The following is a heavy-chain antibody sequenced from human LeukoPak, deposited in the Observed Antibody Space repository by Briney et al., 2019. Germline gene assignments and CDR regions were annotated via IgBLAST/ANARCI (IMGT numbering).Heavy chain of an antibody. CDR1: SYSISSGYY. CDR2: IYHSGST. Sequence: SETLSLTCSVSSYSISSGYYWGWIRQPPGKGLEWIGSIYHSGSTYYNPSLKNRFTISVDTSKNQFSLNLSSVTAADTAVYYCAREGLNMVRGVIPKEAWGWFDPRGQGTLVTVSS. J-gene: IGHJ5*02. V-gene: IGHV4-38-2*02. D-gene: IGHD3-10*01. CDR3: AREGLNMVRGVIPKEAWGWFDP.